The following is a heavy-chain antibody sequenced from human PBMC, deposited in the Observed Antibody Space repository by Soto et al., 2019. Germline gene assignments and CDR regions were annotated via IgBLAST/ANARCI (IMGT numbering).Heavy chain of an antibody. V-gene: IGHV3-33*01. CDR2: IWHDGSNK. CDR3: ARDGDANTGFGKDY. Sequence: SLRLSCAASGFSFSNYGMHWVRQAPGKGLEWVALIWHDGSNKYYAESVKGRFTISRDDSKDMVYLQMNSLRAEDTATYYCARDGDANTGFGKDYWGQGTLVTVSS. D-gene: IGHD3-16*01. J-gene: IGHJ4*02. CDR1: GFSFSNYG.